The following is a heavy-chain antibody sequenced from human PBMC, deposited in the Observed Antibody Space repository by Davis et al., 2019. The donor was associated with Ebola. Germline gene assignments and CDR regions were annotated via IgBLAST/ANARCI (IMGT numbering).Heavy chain of an antibody. V-gene: IGHV3-48*04. CDR2: ISSSGSTI. CDR3: ARDPGSSRGYSGYESDY. Sequence: GGSLRLSCAASGFTFSSYAMHWVRQAPGKGLEWVSYISSSGSTIYYADSVKGRFTISRDNAKNSLYLQMNSLRAEDTAVYYCARDPGSSRGYSGYESDYWGQGTLVTVSS. D-gene: IGHD5-12*01. J-gene: IGHJ4*02. CDR1: GFTFSSYA.